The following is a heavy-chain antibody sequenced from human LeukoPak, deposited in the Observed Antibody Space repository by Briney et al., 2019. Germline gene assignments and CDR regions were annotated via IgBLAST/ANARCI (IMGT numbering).Heavy chain of an antibody. CDR1: GFTFSSYA. Sequence: GGSLRLSCAASGFTFSSYAMSWVRQAPGKGLEWVSAISSSGGSTYYADSVKGRFTISRDNSKNTLYLQTNSLRAEDTAVYYCAKDPSYYYDSSGYRDYWGQGTLVTVSS. J-gene: IGHJ4*02. V-gene: IGHV3-23*01. CDR3: AKDPSYYYDSSGYRDY. D-gene: IGHD3-22*01. CDR2: ISSSGGST.